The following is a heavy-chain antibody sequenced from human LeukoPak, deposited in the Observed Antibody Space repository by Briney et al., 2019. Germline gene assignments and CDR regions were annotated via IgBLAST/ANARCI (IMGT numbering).Heavy chain of an antibody. CDR1: GYSFPAYW. Sequence: GESLLILSKGSGYSFPAYWIGWVRQMPGKGLEWMGIIFPGDSDTSYSPSFHGQATISADKSLSTAYLQWSSLKASDTAMYYCARSHGDNSKCVYWGPGTLVTVSS. D-gene: IGHD1-1*01. CDR2: IFPGDSDT. CDR3: ARSHGDNSKCVY. V-gene: IGHV5-51*01. J-gene: IGHJ4*02.